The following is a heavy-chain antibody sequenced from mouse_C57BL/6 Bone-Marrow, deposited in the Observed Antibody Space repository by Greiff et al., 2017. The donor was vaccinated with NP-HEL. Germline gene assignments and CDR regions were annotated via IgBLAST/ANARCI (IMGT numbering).Heavy chain of an antibody. CDR1: GFSFNTYA. V-gene: IGHV10-1*01. CDR2: LRGKSNNYAT. Sequence: EVQRVESGGGLVQPKGSLKLSCAASGFSFNTYAMNWVRPAPGKGLEWVARLRGKSNNYATYYADSVKDRFTISRDDSESMLYLQMNNLKTEDTAMYYCVRSWLRGVYFDYWGQGTTLTVSS. D-gene: IGHD2-2*01. CDR3: VRSWLRGVYFDY. J-gene: IGHJ2*01.